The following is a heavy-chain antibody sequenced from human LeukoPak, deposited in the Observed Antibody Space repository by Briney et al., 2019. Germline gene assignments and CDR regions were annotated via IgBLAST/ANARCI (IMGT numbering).Heavy chain of an antibody. D-gene: IGHD3-10*01. CDR3: ARELCVRGSGSYCPFDY. J-gene: IGHJ4*02. CDR2: INTNTGNP. Sequence: GASVKVSCKASGYTFTSYAMYWVRPAPGQGLEWMGWINTNTGNPNYGQGFTGRFVFSLDTSVSTASLQISSLKAEDTAGYYCARELCVRGSGSYCPFDYCGQGTLVTVSS. CDR1: GYTFTSYA. V-gene: IGHV7-4-1*02.